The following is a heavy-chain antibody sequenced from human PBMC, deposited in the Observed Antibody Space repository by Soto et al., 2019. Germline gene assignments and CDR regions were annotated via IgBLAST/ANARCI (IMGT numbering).Heavy chain of an antibody. D-gene: IGHD3-10*01. J-gene: IGHJ5*02. V-gene: IGHV3-23*01. CDR1: GFTFGTTD. Sequence: QLLQSGGGLVQPGGSLTLACAASGFTFGTTDMSWVRQAPGEGLEWVSTIDGSGGITYYADSVKARFTISRDNSRNTVYLQMTSLRGADTALYYCVKNSGWFNTWGQGALVTVSS. CDR3: VKNSGWFNT. CDR2: IDGSGGIT.